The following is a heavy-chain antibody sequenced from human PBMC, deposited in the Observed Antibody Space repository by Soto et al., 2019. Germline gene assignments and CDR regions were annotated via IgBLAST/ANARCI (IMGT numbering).Heavy chain of an antibody. J-gene: IGHJ4*02. V-gene: IGHV1-8*01. CDR1: RYTFTSYD. Sequence: ASVKVSCKASRYTFTSYDINWVRQATGQGLEWMGWMNPNSGNTGYAQKFQGRITMTRDTSISTAYMELGSLRSEDTAVYYCVRGGPYCSSASCYDDWGQGTRVTVSS. CDR3: VRGGPYCSSASCYDD. CDR2: MNPNSGNT. D-gene: IGHD2-2*01.